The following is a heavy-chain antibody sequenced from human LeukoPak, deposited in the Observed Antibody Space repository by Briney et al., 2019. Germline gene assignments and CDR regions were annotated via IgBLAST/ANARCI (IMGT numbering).Heavy chain of an antibody. CDR2: ISSSSSYI. D-gene: IGHD1-14*01. V-gene: IGHV3-21*01. J-gene: IGHJ6*02. CDR1: GFTFSSYS. CDR3: ARDGRSYYYGMDV. Sequence: GGSLRLSCAASGFTFSSYSMNWVRQAPGKGLEWVSSISSSSSYIYYADSVKGRFTISRDNAKNSLYLQMNSLRAEDTAVYYCARDGRSYYYGMDVWGQGITVTVSS.